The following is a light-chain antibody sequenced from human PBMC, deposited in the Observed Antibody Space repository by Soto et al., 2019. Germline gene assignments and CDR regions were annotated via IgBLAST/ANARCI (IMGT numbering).Light chain of an antibody. CDR1: QSVNSN. CDR2: GTS. CDR3: QQYNNWPSIT. V-gene: IGKV3-15*01. Sequence: EIVMTQSPATLSLSPGERATLSCRASQSVNSNLAWYQQKAGQAPRLLIYGTSTRATGIPARFSGSGSGTEFTLTISSLQSEDFAVYYCQQYNNWPSITFGQGTRLEIK. J-gene: IGKJ5*01.